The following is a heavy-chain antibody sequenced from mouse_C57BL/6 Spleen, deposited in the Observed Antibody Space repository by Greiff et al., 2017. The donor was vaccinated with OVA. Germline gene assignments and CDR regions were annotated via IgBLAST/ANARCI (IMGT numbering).Heavy chain of an antibody. Sequence: VQLQQPGAELVKPGASVKLSCKASGYTFTSYWMHWVKQRPGQGLEWIGMIHPNSGSTNYNEKFKSKATLTVDKSSSTAYMQLSSLTSEDSAVYYCARSGGYYKFAYWGQGTLVTVSA. CDR3: ARSGGYYKFAY. CDR1: GYTFTSYW. J-gene: IGHJ3*01. V-gene: IGHV1-64*01. D-gene: IGHD2-3*01. CDR2: IHPNSGST.